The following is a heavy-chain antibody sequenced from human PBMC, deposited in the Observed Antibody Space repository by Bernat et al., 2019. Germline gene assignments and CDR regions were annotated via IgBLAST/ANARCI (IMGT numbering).Heavy chain of an antibody. J-gene: IGHJ6*02. CDR3: ARATEWRIQLWSHFGMDV. CDR1: GGSISSGDYY. Sequence: QVQLQESGPGLVKPSQTLSLTCTVSGGSISSGDYYWSWIRQPPGKGLEWIGYIYYSGSTYYNPSLKSRVTISVDTSKNQFSLKLSSVTAADTAVYYCARATEWRIQLWSHFGMDVWGQGTTVTVSS. D-gene: IGHD5-18*01. CDR2: IYYSGST. V-gene: IGHV4-30-4*01.